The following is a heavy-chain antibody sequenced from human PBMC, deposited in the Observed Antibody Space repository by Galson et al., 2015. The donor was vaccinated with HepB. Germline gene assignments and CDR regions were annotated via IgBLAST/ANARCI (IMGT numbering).Heavy chain of an antibody. D-gene: IGHD3-10*01. CDR3: AKSQGPGGSRYDAFDT. Sequence: SLRLSCAASGFTFTTFAMGWVRQAPGKGLEWVSFISGSGSTIFYADSVKGRFTISRDNSKDTLYLQMNSLRAEDTAIYFCAKSQGPGGSRYDAFDTWGQGTLVTVSS. J-gene: IGHJ4*02. CDR2: ISGSGSTI. CDR1: GFTFTTFA. V-gene: IGHV3-23*01.